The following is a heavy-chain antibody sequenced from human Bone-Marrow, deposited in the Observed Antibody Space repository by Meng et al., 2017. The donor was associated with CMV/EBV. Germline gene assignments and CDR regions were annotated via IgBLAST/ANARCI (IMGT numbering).Heavy chain of an antibody. D-gene: IGHD2-2*01. CDR1: GGTFSSYA. Sequence: SVKVSCKASGGTFSSYAISWVRQAPGQGLEWMGGIIPILGIANYAQKFQGRVTITADKSTSTAYMELSSLRSEDTAVYYCARHHRTGRPGCSSTSCYPYWFDPWGQRTLVTVSS. CDR2: IIPILGIA. V-gene: IGHV1-69*10. J-gene: IGHJ5*02. CDR3: ARHHRTGRPGCSSTSCYPYWFDP.